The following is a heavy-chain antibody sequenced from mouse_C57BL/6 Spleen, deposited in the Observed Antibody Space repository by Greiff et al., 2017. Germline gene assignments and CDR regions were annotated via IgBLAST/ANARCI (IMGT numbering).Heavy chain of an antibody. Sequence: QVQLQQSGAELVMPGASVKLSCKASGYTFTSYWMHWVKQRPGQGLEWIGEIDPSDSSTNYNQKFKGKSTLTVDKSSSTAYMHLSSLTSEDSAVYYCAYYYGSNYWYFDVWGTGTTVTVSA. CDR3: AYYYGSNYWYFDV. CDR1: GYTFTSYW. D-gene: IGHD1-1*01. CDR2: IDPSDSST. V-gene: IGHV1-69*01. J-gene: IGHJ1*03.